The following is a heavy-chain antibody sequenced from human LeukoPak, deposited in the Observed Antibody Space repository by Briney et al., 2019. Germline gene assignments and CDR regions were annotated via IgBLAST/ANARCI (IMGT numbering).Heavy chain of an antibody. V-gene: IGHV3-23*01. D-gene: IGHD4-17*01. CDR1: GFTFSTFA. Sequence: GGSLRLSCAASGFTFSTFAMHWARQAPGKGLEWVSAISGSGGSTYYADSVKGRFTISRDNSKNTLYLQMNSLRAEDTAVYYCAKGMGTTDYWGQGTLVTVSS. CDR2: ISGSGGST. CDR3: AKGMGTTDY. J-gene: IGHJ4*02.